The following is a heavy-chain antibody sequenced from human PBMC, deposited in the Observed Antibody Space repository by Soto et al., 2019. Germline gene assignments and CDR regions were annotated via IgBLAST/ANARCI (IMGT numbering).Heavy chain of an antibody. CDR3: ARGVYKGVYYYYYYMDV. V-gene: IGHV4-34*01. CDR1: GVSFIGHY. Sequence: SEPLSLTCAVYGVSFIGHYWIWLRQPPGKGLEWIGEINHSGSTNYNPSPKSRVTISVDTSKNQFSLKLSSVTAADTAVYYCARGVYKGVYYYYYYMDVWGKGTTVTVSS. J-gene: IGHJ6*03. D-gene: IGHD2-8*01. CDR2: INHSGST.